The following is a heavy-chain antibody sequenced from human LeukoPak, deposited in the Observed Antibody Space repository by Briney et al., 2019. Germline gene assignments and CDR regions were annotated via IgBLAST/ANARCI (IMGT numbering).Heavy chain of an antibody. Sequence: SETLSLTCAVSGYSISNDYYWGWIRQPPGRGLEWIGHIYRSGSGYYNPSLKSRVAMSVDTSKNQFSLKLSSVTAVDTAVYYCTRKATTGPTKAAFDVWGQGTMVTVSS. CDR3: TRKATTGPTKAAFDV. CDR1: GYSISNDYY. V-gene: IGHV4-28*01. J-gene: IGHJ3*01. D-gene: IGHD4-17*01. CDR2: IYRSGSG.